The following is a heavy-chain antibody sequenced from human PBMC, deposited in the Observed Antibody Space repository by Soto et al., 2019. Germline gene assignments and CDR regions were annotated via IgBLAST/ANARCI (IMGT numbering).Heavy chain of an antibody. CDR1: GDSVSSNSAA. V-gene: IGHV6-1*01. D-gene: IGHD6-19*01. J-gene: IGHJ6*02. Sequence: SQTLSLTCAISGDSVSSNSAAWNWIRQSPSRGLEWLGRTYYRSKWYNDYAVSVKSRITINPDTSKNQFSLQLNSVTPEDTAVYYCARAKWLAPYYYYYRMDVWGQGTTVTVSS. CDR3: ARAKWLAPYYYYYRMDV. CDR2: TYYRSKWYN.